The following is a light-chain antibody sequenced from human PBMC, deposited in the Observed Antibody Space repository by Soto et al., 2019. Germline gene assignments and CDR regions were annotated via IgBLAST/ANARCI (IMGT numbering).Light chain of an antibody. J-gene: IGKJ1*01. CDR3: QQTYSMPQT. V-gene: IGKV1-39*01. CDR1: QTIGKY. CDR2: TAS. Sequence: DIQMTQSPASLSASVGDRVALTFLAGQTIGKYLNWYQQKPGEAPKLLIYTASNLQSGVPSRFSGSGSGTAFTLTISSLQPEDFATYYCQQTYSMPQTFGQGTKVDIK.